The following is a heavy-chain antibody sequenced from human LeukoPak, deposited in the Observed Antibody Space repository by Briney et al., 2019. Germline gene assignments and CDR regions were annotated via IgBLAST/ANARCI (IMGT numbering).Heavy chain of an antibody. D-gene: IGHD3-22*01. CDR1: GFTFSSYG. J-gene: IGHJ4*02. CDR2: IRYDGSNK. Sequence: GGSLRLSCAASGFTFSSYGMHWVRQAPGKGLEWVAFIRYDGSNKYYADSVKGRFTISRDNSKNTLCLQMNSLRAEDTAVYYCAKDPYYYDSSGYYPENWGQGTLVTVSS. V-gene: IGHV3-30*02. CDR3: AKDPYYYDSSGYYPEN.